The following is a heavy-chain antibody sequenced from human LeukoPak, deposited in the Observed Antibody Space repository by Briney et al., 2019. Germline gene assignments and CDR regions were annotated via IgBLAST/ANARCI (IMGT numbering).Heavy chain of an antibody. CDR2: IFSSSTYI. CDR3: AKDLYYDSNFDY. J-gene: IGHJ4*02. D-gene: IGHD3-22*01. Sequence: PGGSLRLSCAASGFAFNTYSMNWVRQAPGKGLEWVSFIFSSSTYIYYTDSVKGRFTISRDNSKNTLYLQMNSLRAEDTAVYYCAKDLYYDSNFDYWGQGTLVTVSS. V-gene: IGHV3-21*04. CDR1: GFAFNTYS.